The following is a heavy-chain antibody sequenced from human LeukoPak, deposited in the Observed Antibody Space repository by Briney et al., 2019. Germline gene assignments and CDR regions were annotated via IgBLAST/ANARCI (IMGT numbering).Heavy chain of an antibody. CDR1: GGSISSGSYY. D-gene: IGHD2-2*01. J-gene: IGHJ6*03. Sequence: SETLSLTCTVSGGSISSGSYYRSWIRQPAGKGLEWIGRIYTSGSTNYNPSLKSRVTISVDTSKNQFSLKLSSVTAADTAVYYCASGVVVPAALSPYYYYYMDVWGKGTTVTVSS. V-gene: IGHV4-61*02. CDR2: IYTSGST. CDR3: ASGVVVPAALSPYYYYYMDV.